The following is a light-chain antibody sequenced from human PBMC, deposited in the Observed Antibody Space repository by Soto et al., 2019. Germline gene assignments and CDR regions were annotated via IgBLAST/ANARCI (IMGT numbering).Light chain of an antibody. Sequence: QSVLTQPPSVSGAPGQRVTISCTGGSPNIGAGYDVNWYQQFPGTVPRLLIYGSTNRPSGVPDRFSGSKSGTSASLAITGLQAEDEAHYHCQSYDTSLSGARVFGTGTKVTVL. CDR3: QSYDTSLSGARV. J-gene: IGLJ1*01. CDR1: SPNIGAGYD. CDR2: GST. V-gene: IGLV1-40*01.